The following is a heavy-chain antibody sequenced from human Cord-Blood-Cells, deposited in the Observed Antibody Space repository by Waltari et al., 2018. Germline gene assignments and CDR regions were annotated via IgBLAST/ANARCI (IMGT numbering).Heavy chain of an antibody. V-gene: IGHV2-5*01. CDR1: GFSLSTSGVG. CDR3: AHASSGYSVYY. D-gene: IGHD3-22*01. J-gene: IGHJ4*02. Sequence: QITLKESGPTLVKPTQTLTLTCTFSGFSLSTSGVGVGWIRQPPGKALEWLARIYWNDDKRYSPSLKSRLTITKDTAKNQVVLTMTHMGPVDTATYYCAHASSGYSVYYWGQGTLVTVSS. CDR2: IYWNDDK.